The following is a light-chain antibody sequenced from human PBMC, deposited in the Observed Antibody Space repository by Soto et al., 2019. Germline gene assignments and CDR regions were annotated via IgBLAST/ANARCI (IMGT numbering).Light chain of an antibody. J-gene: IGKJ1*01. Sequence: DIVMTQSPDSLAVSLGERATINCKSSQSVLYSSNNKSYLAWYQQKPGQPPKLLIYWASTRESGVPDRFSGSGSGTDFTLTISSLQAEDVAVYYCQQYYSPWTFGQGTKVEIK. CDR2: WAS. CDR1: QSVLYSSNNKSY. V-gene: IGKV4-1*01. CDR3: QQYYSPWT.